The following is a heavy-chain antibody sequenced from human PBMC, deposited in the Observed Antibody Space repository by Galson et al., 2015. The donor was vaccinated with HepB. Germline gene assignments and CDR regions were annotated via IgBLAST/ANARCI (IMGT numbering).Heavy chain of an antibody. Sequence: SLRLSCAASGLTFSSYSMNWVRQAPGKGLEWVSYISSSSSTIYYADSVKGRFTISRDNAKNSLYLQMNSLRAEDTAVYYCARDWGSAVTAKTTSGYFDYWGQGTLVTVSS. CDR3: ARDWGSAVTAKTTSGYFDY. CDR1: GLTFSSYS. CDR2: ISSSSSTI. D-gene: IGHD2-21*02. V-gene: IGHV3-48*04. J-gene: IGHJ4*02.